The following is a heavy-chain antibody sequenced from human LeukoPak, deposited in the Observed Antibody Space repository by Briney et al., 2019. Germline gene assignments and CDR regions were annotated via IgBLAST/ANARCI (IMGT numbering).Heavy chain of an antibody. CDR1: GFTFSSFW. V-gene: IGHV3-7*02. CDR2: IKQDGSEK. J-gene: IGHJ4*02. Sequence: GGSLRLSCAASGFTFSSFWMNWVRQAPGKGLEWVANIKQDGSEKYYVDSVKGRSTISRDNAEKSLYLQMNSLRLEDTAVYYCAAGSSVDYWGQGTLVTVSS. CDR3: AAGSSVDY. D-gene: IGHD3-10*01.